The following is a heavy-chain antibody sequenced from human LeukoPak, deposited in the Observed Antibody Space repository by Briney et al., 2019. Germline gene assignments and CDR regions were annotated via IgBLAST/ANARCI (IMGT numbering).Heavy chain of an antibody. J-gene: IGHJ4*02. Sequence: NPSQTLSLTCAISGDSVSSNSAAWNWIRQSPSIGLDWLGRTYYRSKWYNDYAVSVKSRITINPDTSKNQFSLQLNSVTPEDTAVYYCARAATSTFDYRGQGTLVTVSS. CDR1: GDSVSSNSAA. V-gene: IGHV6-1*01. D-gene: IGHD6-13*01. CDR2: TYYRSKWYN. CDR3: ARAATSTFDY.